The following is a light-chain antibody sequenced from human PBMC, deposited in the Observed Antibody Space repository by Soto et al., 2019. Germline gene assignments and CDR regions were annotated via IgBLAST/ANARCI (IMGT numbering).Light chain of an antibody. J-gene: IGKJ2*01. Sequence: ETVMTQSPATLSVSPGERVTLSCRASQSISTNLAWYQQRPGQAPRLLIFGASRRATDIPARFSGSGSYTEFTLTISSLQSEDFAVHYCLQYNNRPPYTFGQGTRLEI. V-gene: IGKV3-15*01. CDR3: LQYNNRPPYT. CDR2: GAS. CDR1: QSISTN.